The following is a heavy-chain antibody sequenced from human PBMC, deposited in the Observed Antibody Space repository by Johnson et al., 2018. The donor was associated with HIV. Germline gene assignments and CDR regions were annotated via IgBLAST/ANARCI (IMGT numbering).Heavy chain of an antibody. CDR2: ISYDGSNK. V-gene: IGHV3-30-3*01. CDR3: ASVYYDILAGYYDDAFDI. CDR1: GFSFSNYA. Sequence: QVQLVESGGGVVQPGRSLRLSCAASGFSFSNYAMHWVRQAPGKGLEWVAVISYDGSNKYYADSVKGRFTISRDNSKNTLYLQMNSLRAEDTALYYCASVYYDILAGYYDDAFDIWGQGTMVTVSS. J-gene: IGHJ3*02. D-gene: IGHD3-9*01.